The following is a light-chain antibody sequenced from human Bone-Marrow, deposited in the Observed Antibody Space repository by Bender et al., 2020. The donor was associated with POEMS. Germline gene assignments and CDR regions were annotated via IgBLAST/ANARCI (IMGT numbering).Light chain of an antibody. Sequence: SYVLTQPPSVSVAPGQTATITCGGTNIGSQSVHWYQQRPGQAPVLAISYGRDRPSGIPERFSGSNSENTATLTITRVEAGDEADFYCQVWQTVNDRRIAIFGGGTKLTVL. CDR3: QVWQTVNDRRIAI. CDR2: YGR. CDR1: NIGSQS. V-gene: IGLV3-21*01. J-gene: IGLJ2*01.